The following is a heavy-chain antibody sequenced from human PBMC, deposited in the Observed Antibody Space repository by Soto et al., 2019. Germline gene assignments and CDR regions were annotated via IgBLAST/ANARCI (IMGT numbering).Heavy chain of an antibody. CDR1: GFTFSSYA. V-gene: IGHV3-23*01. D-gene: IGHD3-22*01. CDR3: AKASLDRYYYDRSGYYYDEFAFDD. CDR2: ISGSGGST. J-gene: IGHJ4*02. Sequence: GGSLKLSCAASGFTFSSYAMSWVRQAPGKGLEWVSAISGSGGSTYYADSVKGRFTISRDNSKNTLYLQMNSLRAEDTAVYYCAKASLDRYYYDRSGYYYDEFAFDDWGQGTLVTVAS.